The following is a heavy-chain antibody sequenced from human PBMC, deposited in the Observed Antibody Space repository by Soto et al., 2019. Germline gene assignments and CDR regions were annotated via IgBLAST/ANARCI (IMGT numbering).Heavy chain of an antibody. Sequence: QVQLQESGPGLVDPLGTLSLTCAVSGTSVSGANWWGWVRQPPGKGLEWIGEIHSSGNTDYNPSLKSRVTISRDMSKNEFSLNLPSVTAADTAVYYCARTGPYSSGNNWGQGTLVTVSS. CDR2: IHSSGNT. CDR3: ARTGPYSSGNN. V-gene: IGHV4-4*02. D-gene: IGHD3-22*01. J-gene: IGHJ4*02. CDR1: GTSVSGANW.